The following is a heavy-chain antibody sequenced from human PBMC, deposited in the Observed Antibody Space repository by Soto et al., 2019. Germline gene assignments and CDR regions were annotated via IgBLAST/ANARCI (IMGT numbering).Heavy chain of an antibody. V-gene: IGHV3-23*01. Sequence: EVQLLESGGGLVQPGGSLRLSCAASGFTFSSYAMSWVRQAPGKGLEWVSAISGSGGSTYYADSVKGRFTISRDNSKNTLYRQMGSLRAEDTAVYYCAKAHGRYYYYYGIDVWGQGTTVTVSS. CDR3: AKAHGRYYYYYGIDV. J-gene: IGHJ6*02. CDR1: GFTFSSYA. CDR2: ISGSGGST.